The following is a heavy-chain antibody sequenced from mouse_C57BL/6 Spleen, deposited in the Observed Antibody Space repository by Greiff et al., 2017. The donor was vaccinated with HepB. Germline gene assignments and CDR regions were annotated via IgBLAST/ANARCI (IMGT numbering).Heavy chain of an antibody. D-gene: IGHD1-1*01. CDR3: DRCGLLLRRYFDD. V-gene: IGHV1-59*01. J-gene: IGHJ2*01. Sequence: QVQLQQSGAELVRPGTSVKLSCKASGYTFTSYWMHWVKQRPGQGLEWIGVIDPSDSYTTYNQKFKGKATLTVDTSSSTAYMQLSSLTSEDSAVYCCDRCGLLLRRYFDDWGKGTTLTVSS. CDR2: IDPSDSYT. CDR1: GYTFTSYW.